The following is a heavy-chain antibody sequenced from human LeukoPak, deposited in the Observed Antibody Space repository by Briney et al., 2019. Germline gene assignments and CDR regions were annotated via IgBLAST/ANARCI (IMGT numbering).Heavy chain of an antibody. CDR2: IYYSGST. CDR3: ARHVSVAVTNFFDY. D-gene: IGHD6-19*01. V-gene: IGHV4-39*01. Sequence: MSSETLSLTCTVSGGSISSSSYYWGWIRQPPGKGLEWIGSIYYSGSTYYNPSLKSRVTISVDTSKNQFSLRLSSVTAADTAVYYCARHVSVAVTNFFDYWGQGTLVTVSS. CDR1: GGSISSSSYY. J-gene: IGHJ4*02.